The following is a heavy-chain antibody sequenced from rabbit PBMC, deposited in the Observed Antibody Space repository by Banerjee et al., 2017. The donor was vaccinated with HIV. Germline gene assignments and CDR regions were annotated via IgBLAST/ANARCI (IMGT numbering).Heavy chain of an antibody. CDR1: GVDFSSSYY. CDR2: IYAGKSGTT. D-gene: IGHD4-1*01. J-gene: IGHJ4*01. V-gene: IGHV1S45*01. CDR3: ARDLAGVIGWNFNL. Sequence: QEQLVESGGGLVQPEGSLTLTCKASGVDFSSSYYICWVRPAPGKGLELIACIYAGKSGTTWYASWAKGRFTISKTSSTTVTLQMTSLTAADTATYFCARDLAGVIGWNFNLWGPGTLVTVS.